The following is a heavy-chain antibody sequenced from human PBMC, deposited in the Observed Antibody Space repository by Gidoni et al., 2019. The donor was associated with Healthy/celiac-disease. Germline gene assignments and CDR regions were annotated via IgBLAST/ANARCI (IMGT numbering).Heavy chain of an antibody. J-gene: IGHJ4*02. D-gene: IGHD3-10*01. Sequence: VQLLESGGGLVRLGGSLRLHCAASGFTFSSYAMSWVRPAPGKGLEWVSAIRGSGGSTYYADSVKGRFTISRDNSKNTLYLQMNSLRAEDTAVYYCARQAHGSGSYMYFDYWGQGTLVTVSS. V-gene: IGHV3-23*01. CDR1: GFTFSSYA. CDR2: IRGSGGST. CDR3: ARQAHGSGSYMYFDY.